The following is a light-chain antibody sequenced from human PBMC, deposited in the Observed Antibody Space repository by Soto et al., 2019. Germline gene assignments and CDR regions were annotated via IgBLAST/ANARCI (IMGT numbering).Light chain of an antibody. CDR2: AAS. CDR1: QGISSY. Sequence: DIQLTQSPSYMSASVGDRVTITCRASQGISSYLAWYQQKPGKAPKLLLYAASSLQSGVPSRFSGSGSGTDFTLTISSLQPEDFATYYCQQSYSTPLTFGGGTKVDI. J-gene: IGKJ4*01. V-gene: IGKV1-39*01. CDR3: QQSYSTPLT.